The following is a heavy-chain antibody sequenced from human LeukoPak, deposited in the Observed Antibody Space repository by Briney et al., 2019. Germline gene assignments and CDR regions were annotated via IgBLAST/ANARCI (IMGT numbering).Heavy chain of an antibody. V-gene: IGHV5-51*01. Sequence: GESLKISCKGSGYSFTNYWIGWVRQMPGKGLEWMGIIYPGDSDTRYSPSFQGQVTMSADKSISTAYLQWISLKASDTAMYYCARSITAAGSVSNWGQGTLVTVSS. CDR3: ARSITAAGSVSN. CDR1: GYSFTNYW. D-gene: IGHD6-13*01. J-gene: IGHJ4*02. CDR2: IYPGDSDT.